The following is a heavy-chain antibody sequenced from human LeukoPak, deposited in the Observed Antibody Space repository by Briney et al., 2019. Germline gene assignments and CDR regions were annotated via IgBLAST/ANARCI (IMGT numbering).Heavy chain of an antibody. V-gene: IGHV4-34*01. CDR2: INHSGST. J-gene: IGHJ3*02. D-gene: IGHD3-22*01. Sequence: SESLSLTCAVYGGSFSGYYWSWIRRPPGKGLEWAGEINHSGSTNYNPSLKSRVTISVDTSKDQFSLKLSSVTAADTAVYYCASLRITMIVDAFDIWGQGTMVTVSS. CDR1: GGSFSGYY. CDR3: ASLRITMIVDAFDI.